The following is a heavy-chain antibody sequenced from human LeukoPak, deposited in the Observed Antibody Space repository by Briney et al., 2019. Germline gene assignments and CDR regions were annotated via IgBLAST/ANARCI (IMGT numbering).Heavy chain of an antibody. Sequence: ASVTVSCKASGYTFTGYYMHWVRQAPGQGLEWMGWINPNSGGTNYAQKFQGRVTMTRDTSISTAYMELSRLRSDDTAVYYCASPHDSSGYYYFDYWGQGTLVTVSS. CDR1: GYTFTGYY. CDR2: INPNSGGT. D-gene: IGHD3-22*01. J-gene: IGHJ4*02. V-gene: IGHV1-2*02. CDR3: ASPHDSSGYYYFDY.